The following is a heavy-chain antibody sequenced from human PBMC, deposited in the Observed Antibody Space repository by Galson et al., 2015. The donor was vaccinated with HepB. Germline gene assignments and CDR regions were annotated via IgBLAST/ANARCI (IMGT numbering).Heavy chain of an antibody. CDR1: GFTFSSYW. CDR2: IKQDGSEK. Sequence: SLRLSCAASGFTFSSYWMSWVRQAPGKGLEWVANIKQDGSEKYYVDSVKDRFTISRDNAKNSLYLQMNSLRAEDTAVYYCARSRGADIVVPYDAFDIWGQGTMVTVSS. D-gene: IGHD2-2*01. V-gene: IGHV3-7*01. CDR3: ARSRGADIVVPYDAFDI. J-gene: IGHJ3*02.